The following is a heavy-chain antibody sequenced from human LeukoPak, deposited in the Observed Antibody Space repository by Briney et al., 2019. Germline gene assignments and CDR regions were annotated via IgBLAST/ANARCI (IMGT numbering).Heavy chain of an antibody. D-gene: IGHD2-15*01. CDR3: ARSKGRVVVVAATREFDY. CDR1: GYTFTSYD. J-gene: IGHJ4*02. Sequence: ASVKVSCKASGYTFTSYDINWVRQATGQGLEWMGWMNPNSGGTNYAQKFQGRVTMTRDTSISTAYMELSRLRSDDTAVYYCARSKGRVVVVAATREFDYWGQGTLVTVSS. V-gene: IGHV1-2*02. CDR2: MNPNSGGT.